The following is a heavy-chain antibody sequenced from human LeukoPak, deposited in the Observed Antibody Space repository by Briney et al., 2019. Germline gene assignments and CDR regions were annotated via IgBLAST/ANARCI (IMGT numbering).Heavy chain of an antibody. CDR2: IYYSGST. CDR3: ARLTKRNDPFAI. CDR1: GGSVSSGSYY. Sequence: PSETLSLTCTVSGGSVSSGSYYWSWIRQPPGKGLEWIGYIYYSGSTNYNPSLKSRVTISVDTSKNQFSLKRTSVTAADTAVYYCARLTKRNDPFAIWGQGTMVTVSS. V-gene: IGHV4-61*01. J-gene: IGHJ3*02. D-gene: IGHD1-14*01.